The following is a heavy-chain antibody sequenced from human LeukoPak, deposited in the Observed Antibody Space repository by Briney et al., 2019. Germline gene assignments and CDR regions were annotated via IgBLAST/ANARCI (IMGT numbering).Heavy chain of an antibody. V-gene: IGHV3-30*18. CDR2: ISYDGSNK. Sequence: GRSLRLSCAASGFTFSSCGMHWVRQAPGTGLEWVALISYDGSNKYYSDSVKGRFTISRDNSKNTLYLQMNSLRPEDTAVYYCAKGRYTGSSFFDYWGQGTLVTVSS. D-gene: IGHD3-10*01. CDR3: AKGRYTGSSFFDY. CDR1: GFTFSSCG. J-gene: IGHJ4*02.